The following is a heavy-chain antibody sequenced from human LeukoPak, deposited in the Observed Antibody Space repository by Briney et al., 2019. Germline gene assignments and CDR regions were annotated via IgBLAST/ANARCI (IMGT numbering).Heavy chain of an antibody. CDR3: AKDNVDIVATIKYQYNFY. CDR1: GFTFSSYG. V-gene: IGHV3-30*02. CDR2: IRYDGSNK. Sequence: GGSLRLSCAASGFTFSSYGMRRVRQAPGKGLEWVAFIRYDGSNKYYADSVKGRFTISRDNSKNTLYLQMNSLRAEDTAVYYCAKDNVDIVATIKYQYNFYWGQGTLVTVSS. J-gene: IGHJ4*02. D-gene: IGHD5-12*01.